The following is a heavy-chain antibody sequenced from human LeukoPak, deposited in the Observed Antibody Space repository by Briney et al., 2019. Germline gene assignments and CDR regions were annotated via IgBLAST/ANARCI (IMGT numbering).Heavy chain of an antibody. V-gene: IGHV3-74*01. J-gene: IGHJ4*02. CDR3: ARVITGSTYGQFDF. CDR1: GFTFSDYW. Sequence: GGSLRLSCTASGFTFSDYWMHWVRQAPGKGLVWVSRINSDGSRTNYADCVKGRFTISRDNAKNTVFLQMNSLTAEDEAVYYCARVITGSTYGQFDFWGQGALATVSS. D-gene: IGHD5-18*01. CDR2: INSDGSRT.